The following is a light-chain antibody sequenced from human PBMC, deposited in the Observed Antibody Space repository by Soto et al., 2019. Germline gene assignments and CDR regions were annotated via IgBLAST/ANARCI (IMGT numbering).Light chain of an antibody. CDR3: CSYSGTYTEVV. CDR2: DVT. V-gene: IGLV2-11*01. CDR1: SNNY. Sequence: QSALTQPRSVSGSPGQSVTISCTGISNNYVSWHQQHPGKFPKVIVYDVTLRPSGVSDRFSGSWSGNTASLAISGIRAEDEADYDCCSYSGTYTEVVFGGGTKVTVL. J-gene: IGLJ2*01.